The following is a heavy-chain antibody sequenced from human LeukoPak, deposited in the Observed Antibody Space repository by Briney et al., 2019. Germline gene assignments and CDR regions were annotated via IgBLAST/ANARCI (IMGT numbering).Heavy chain of an antibody. J-gene: IGHJ6*03. D-gene: IGHD3-16*01. Sequence: GGSLRLCCEASGFTFSSYAMSWVRQSPGNVQDFLSSIIDSGDITYYANSVKGRFTISRDNSKNTLYLQMNSLRAEDTAVYYCAKLGGQEVYNYYVGVWGKGTTVAVSS. V-gene: IGHV3-23*01. CDR3: AKLGGQEVYNYYVGV. CDR1: GFTFSSYA. CDR2: IIDSGDIT.